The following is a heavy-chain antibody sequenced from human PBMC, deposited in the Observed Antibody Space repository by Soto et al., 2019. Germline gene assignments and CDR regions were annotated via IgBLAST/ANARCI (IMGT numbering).Heavy chain of an antibody. CDR2: ISGSGDST. CDR3: AKDRAVTTTNQFDY. Sequence: EMQLSESGGGLIQPGGSLRLSCAASGFTFSDYAMGWVRQAPGEGLEWVSGISGSGDSTYYADSVKGRFAISRDNSKNTLFLHMNSLRAEDTALYYCAKDRAVTTTNQFDYGGQGTLVTVSS. CDR1: GFTFSDYA. J-gene: IGHJ4*02. D-gene: IGHD5-12*01. V-gene: IGHV3-23*01.